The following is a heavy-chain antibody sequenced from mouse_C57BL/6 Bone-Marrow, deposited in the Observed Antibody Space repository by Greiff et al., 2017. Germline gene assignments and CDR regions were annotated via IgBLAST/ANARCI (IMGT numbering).Heavy chain of an antibody. CDR2: IRSKSNNYAT. J-gene: IGHJ2*01. CDR3: VKQWVTTVVDYFDY. Sequence: EVMLVASGGGLVQPKGSLKLSCAASGFSFNTYAMNWVRQAPGKGLEWVARIRSKSNNYATYYADSVKDRFTISRDDSESMLYLQMNNLKTEDTAMDYCVKQWVTTVVDYFDYWGQGTTLTVSA. V-gene: IGHV10-1*01. CDR1: GFSFNTYA. D-gene: IGHD1-1*01.